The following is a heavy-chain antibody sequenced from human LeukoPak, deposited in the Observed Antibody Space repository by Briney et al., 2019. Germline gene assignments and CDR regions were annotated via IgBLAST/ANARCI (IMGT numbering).Heavy chain of an antibody. D-gene: IGHD2-2*01. CDR3: ARNSFLLRSISYYYYMDV. Sequence: PGGSLRLSCAASGFTVTSNFMTRVRQAPGKGLEWVSIIYSDGTTYYVDSVKGRFTISRDSSKNTLYLQMSSLRAEDTAVYYCARNSFLLRSISYYYYMDVWGKGTTVTVS. CDR2: IYSDGTT. CDR1: GFTVTSNF. V-gene: IGHV3-66*02. J-gene: IGHJ6*03.